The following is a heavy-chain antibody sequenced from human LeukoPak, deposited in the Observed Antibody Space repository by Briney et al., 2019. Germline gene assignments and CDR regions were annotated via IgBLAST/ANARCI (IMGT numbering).Heavy chain of an antibody. CDR1: GLTFPNAW. CDR3: TTWDSGL. Sequence: GESLRLSCAASGLTFPNAWMSWVRQAPGKGLEWVGRIKSNTYGGTTDYAAPVRGGFFISRDDSKNTLYLQMNSLKIEDTALYYCTTWDSGLWGQGTLVTVSS. V-gene: IGHV3-15*01. J-gene: IGHJ4*02. CDR2: IKSNTYGGTT. D-gene: IGHD3-10*01.